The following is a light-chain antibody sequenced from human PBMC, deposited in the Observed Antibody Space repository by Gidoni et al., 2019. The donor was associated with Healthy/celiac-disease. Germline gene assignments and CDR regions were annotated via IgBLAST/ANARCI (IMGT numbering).Light chain of an antibody. CDR1: SSDVGGYNY. CDR2: EVS. J-gene: IGLJ3*02. CDR3: SSYAGRNNWV. V-gene: IGLV2-8*01. Sequence: QSALTQPPSASGSPGQPVTISCTGTSSDVGGYNYVSWYQQHPGKAPKVMIYEVSKRPSGVPDRFSGSKSGNTASLTVSGLQAEDEADYYCSSYAGRNNWVFGGGTKLTVL.